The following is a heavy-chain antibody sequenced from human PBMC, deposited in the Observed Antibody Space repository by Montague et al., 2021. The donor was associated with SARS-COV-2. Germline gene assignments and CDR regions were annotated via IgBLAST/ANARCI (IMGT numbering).Heavy chain of an antibody. Sequence: PALVKPTQTLTLTCTFSGFSLSTSGMCVSWIRQPPGKALEWLALIDWDDDKYYSTSLKTRLTISKDTSKNQVVLTMTNMDPVDTATYYCARSYYDTLTGYYMAFDYWGQGILVAVSS. V-gene: IGHV2-70*01. CDR3: ARSYYDTLTGYYMAFDY. D-gene: IGHD3-9*01. CDR1: GFSLSTSGMC. J-gene: IGHJ4*02. CDR2: IDWDDDK.